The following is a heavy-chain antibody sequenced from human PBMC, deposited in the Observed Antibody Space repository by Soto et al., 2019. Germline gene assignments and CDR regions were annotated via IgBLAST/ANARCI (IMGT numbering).Heavy chain of an antibody. V-gene: IGHV4-34*01. Sequence: SETLSLTCAVYGGSFSGYYWSWIRQPPGKGLEWIGEVNHSGSTNCNPSLKSRVTISVDTSKNQFSLKLSSVTAADTAVYYCASGSGWFSYFQHWGQGTLVTVSS. CDR3: ASGSGWFSYFQH. CDR2: VNHSGST. CDR1: GGSFSGYY. J-gene: IGHJ1*01. D-gene: IGHD6-19*01.